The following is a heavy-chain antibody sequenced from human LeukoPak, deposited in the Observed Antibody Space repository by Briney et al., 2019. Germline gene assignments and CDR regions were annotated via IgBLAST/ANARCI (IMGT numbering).Heavy chain of an antibody. V-gene: IGHV3-74*03. CDR1: GFTFSSYW. D-gene: IGHD2-2*01. J-gene: IGHJ4*02. CDR3: ARLPAYCSSTSCYYDY. CDR2: INTDGSST. Sequence: GGPLRLSCAASGFTFSSYWMHWVRQAPGKGLVWVSRINTDGSSTTYADSVKGRFTISRDNAKNSLFLQMNSLRAEDTAVYYCARLPAYCSSTSCYYDYWGQGTLVTVSS.